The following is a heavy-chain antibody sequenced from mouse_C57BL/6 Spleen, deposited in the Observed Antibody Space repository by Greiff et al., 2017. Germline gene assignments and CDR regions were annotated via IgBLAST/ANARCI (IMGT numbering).Heavy chain of an antibody. J-gene: IGHJ3*01. D-gene: IGHD2-1*01. CDR2: ISYDGSN. V-gene: IGHV3-6*01. CDR1: GYSITSGYY. Sequence: EVKLLESGPGLVKPSQSLSLTCSVTGYSITSGYYWNWIRQFPGNKLEWMGYISYDGSNNYNPSLKNRISITRDTSKNQFFLKLNSVTTEDTATYYCARDGNYGFAYWGQGTLVTVSA. CDR3: ARDGNYGFAY.